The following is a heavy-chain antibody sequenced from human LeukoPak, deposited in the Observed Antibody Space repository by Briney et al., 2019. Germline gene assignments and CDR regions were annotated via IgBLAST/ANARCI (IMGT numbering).Heavy chain of an antibody. CDR2: IIPIFGTA. CDR3: AIRIAAAAQSPGFDP. V-gene: IGHV1-69*06. CDR1: GGTFSSYA. Sequence: GASVKVSCKASGGTFSSYAISWVRQAPGQGLEWMGGIIPIFGTANYAQKFRGRVTITADKSTRTAYMELSSLRSEDTAVYYCAIRIAAAAQSPGFDPWGQGTLVTVSS. D-gene: IGHD6-13*01. J-gene: IGHJ5*02.